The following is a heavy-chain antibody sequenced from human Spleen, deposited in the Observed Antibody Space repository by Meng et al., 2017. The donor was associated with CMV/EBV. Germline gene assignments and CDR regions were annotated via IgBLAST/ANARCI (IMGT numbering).Heavy chain of an antibody. Sequence: TCSDYAVSWVRQAPGQGLEWMGGFIPVFGTPEYAQNFQGRVTITTDESTSTAYMELRSLRSEGTAVYFCARGPKVTFGGVIIWPLDYWGQGTLVTVSS. J-gene: IGHJ4*02. CDR2: FIPVFGTP. V-gene: IGHV1-69*05. CDR1: TCSDYA. D-gene: IGHD3-16*01. CDR3: ARGPKVTFGGVIIWPLDY.